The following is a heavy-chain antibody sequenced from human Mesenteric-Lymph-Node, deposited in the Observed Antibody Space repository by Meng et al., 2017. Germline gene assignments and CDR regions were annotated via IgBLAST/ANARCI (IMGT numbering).Heavy chain of an antibody. J-gene: IGHJ4*02. V-gene: IGHV3-7*01. CDR1: GFSFGVHW. CDR2: IKYDGSET. Sequence: GESLKISCAASGFSFGVHWMTWLRQGPGKGLEWVANIKYDGSETYYVDSVKGRFAISRDNAKNSLFLQMTSLRAEDTAVYYCARPYSSGWYFLDYWGQGTLVTVSS. CDR3: ARPYSSGWYFLDY. D-gene: IGHD6-19*01.